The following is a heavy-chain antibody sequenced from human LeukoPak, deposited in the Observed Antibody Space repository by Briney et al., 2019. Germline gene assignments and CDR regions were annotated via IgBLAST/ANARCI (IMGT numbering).Heavy chain of an antibody. CDR3: ARETTGSRDGYTVFDY. V-gene: IGHV4-59*12. CDR2: IYYSGST. J-gene: IGHJ4*02. CDR1: GGSISSYY. D-gene: IGHD5-24*01. Sequence: SETLSLTCTVSGGSISSYYWSWIRQPPGKGLEWIGYIYYSGSTNYNPSLTSRVTISVDTSENQFSLKLSTVTAADTAVYYCARETTGSRDGYTVFDYWGQGTLVTVSS.